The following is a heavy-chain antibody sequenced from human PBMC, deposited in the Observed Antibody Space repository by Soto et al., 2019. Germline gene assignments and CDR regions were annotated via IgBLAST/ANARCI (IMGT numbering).Heavy chain of an antibody. CDR2: ISGSGGST. D-gene: IGHD3-22*01. Sequence: ESGGGLVQPGGSLRLSCAASGFTFSSYAMSWVRQAPGKGLEWVSAISGSGGSTYYADSVKGRFTISRDNSKNTLYLQMNTLRAEDTAVYYCAKDPYYYDTSGYYGYFDYWGQGTLVTVSS. J-gene: IGHJ4*02. V-gene: IGHV3-23*01. CDR1: GFTFSSYA. CDR3: AKDPYYYDTSGYYGYFDY.